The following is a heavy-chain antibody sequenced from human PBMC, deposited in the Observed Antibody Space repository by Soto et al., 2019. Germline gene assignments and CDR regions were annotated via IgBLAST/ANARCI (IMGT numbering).Heavy chain of an antibody. J-gene: IGHJ4*02. Sequence: EVQLLESGGGLVQPGVSLRLSCAASGFTFSSYAMRWVRQAPGKGLEWVSAISGSGGSTYYADSVKGRFTISRDNSKNTLYLQMNSLRAEDTAVYYCARRGSGSYYDYWGQGTLVTVSS. V-gene: IGHV3-23*01. D-gene: IGHD1-26*01. CDR1: GFTFSSYA. CDR2: ISGSGGST. CDR3: ARRGSGSYYDY.